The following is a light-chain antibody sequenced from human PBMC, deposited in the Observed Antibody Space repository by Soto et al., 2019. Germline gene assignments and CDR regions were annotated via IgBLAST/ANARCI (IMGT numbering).Light chain of an antibody. CDR1: SSDVGGYNY. CDR2: HVS. V-gene: IGLV2-14*01. CDR3: SSYTSGSTYV. Sequence: QSVLTQPASVSGSPGQSITISCTGTSSDVGGYNYVSWYQQHPGKAPKLMIYHVSNRPSGISNRFSGSKSGSTASLTISGLQAEDEADYYCSSYTSGSTYVFGTGTKLTVL. J-gene: IGLJ1*01.